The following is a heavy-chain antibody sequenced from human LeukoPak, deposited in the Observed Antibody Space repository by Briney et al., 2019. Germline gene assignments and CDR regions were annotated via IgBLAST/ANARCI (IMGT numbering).Heavy chain of an antibody. D-gene: IGHD3-10*01. CDR2: INHSGST. CDR1: GGSFSGYY. Sequence: SETLSLTRAVYGGSFSGYYWSWIRQPPGKGLEWIGEINHSGSTNYNPSLKSRVTISVDTSKNQFSLKLSSVTAADTAVYYCARVHLWFGGNYFDYWGQGTLVTVSS. V-gene: IGHV4-34*01. J-gene: IGHJ4*02. CDR3: ARVHLWFGGNYFDY.